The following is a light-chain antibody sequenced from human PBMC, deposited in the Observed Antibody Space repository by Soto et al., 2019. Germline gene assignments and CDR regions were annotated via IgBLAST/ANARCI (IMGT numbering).Light chain of an antibody. Sequence: QSVLTQPASVSGSPGQSITISCTGTSSDVGGYNYVSWYQQHPGKAPKLMIYEVSNRPSGVSNRFSGSKSGNTASLTISGLQAEDEADYYCSSYTSSNHLVVFGTGTKV. V-gene: IGLV2-14*01. CDR3: SSYTSSNHLVV. CDR1: SSDVGGYNY. J-gene: IGLJ1*01. CDR2: EVS.